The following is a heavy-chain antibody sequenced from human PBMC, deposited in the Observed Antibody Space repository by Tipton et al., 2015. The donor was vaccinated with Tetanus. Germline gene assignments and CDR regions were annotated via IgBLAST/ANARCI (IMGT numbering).Heavy chain of an antibody. J-gene: IGHJ4*02. CDR2: INGTGTVT. D-gene: IGHD2-2*01. V-gene: IGHV3-23*01. Sequence: SLRLSCAASGFTFNNYAMGWVRQAPGKGLEWVSSINGTGTVTHHADSVKGRFTISRDNSKNTLYLQMNSLRAEDTALYFCAKALKTLIYQCFDYWGQGTLVSVSS. CDR1: GFTFNNYA. CDR3: AKALKTLIYQCFDY.